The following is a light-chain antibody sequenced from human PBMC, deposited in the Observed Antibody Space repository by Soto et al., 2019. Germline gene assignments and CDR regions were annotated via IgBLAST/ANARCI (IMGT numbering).Light chain of an antibody. CDR3: QSYDSSLSGWV. V-gene: IGLV1-40*01. CDR1: SSNIGAGYD. J-gene: IGLJ3*02. CDR2: GNS. Sequence: QYVLTQAPSGSGAPGQRVTISCTGSSSNIGAGYDVHWYQQLLGTAPKLLIYGNSNQPSGVPDRFSGSKSGTSASLAITGLQAEDEADYYCQSYDSSLSGWVFGGGTKLTVL.